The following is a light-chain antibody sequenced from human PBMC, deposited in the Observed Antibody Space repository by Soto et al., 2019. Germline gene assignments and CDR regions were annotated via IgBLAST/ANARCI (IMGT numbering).Light chain of an antibody. Sequence: QPALTQPASVSGSPGQSITISCTGTSSDVGGYNSVSWYRQDPGKAPKLMIYDVTNRPSGVSNRFSGSKSGNTASLTISGLQAEDEADYYCSSFTSDITYVFGTGTKVTVL. J-gene: IGLJ1*01. CDR3: SSFTSDITYV. CDR1: SSDVGGYNS. CDR2: DVT. V-gene: IGLV2-14*01.